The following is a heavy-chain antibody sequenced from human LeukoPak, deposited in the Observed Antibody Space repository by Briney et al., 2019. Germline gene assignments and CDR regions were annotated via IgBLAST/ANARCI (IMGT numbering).Heavy chain of an antibody. CDR1: GYTFTGYY. CDR2: INPNSGGT. V-gene: IGHV1-2*04. J-gene: IGHJ3*01. D-gene: IGHD3-22*01. Sequence: GASVKVSCKASGYTFTGYYMHWGRQAPGQGLEWMGWINPNSGGTNYAQKFQGWVTMTRDTSISTAYMELSRLRSDDTAVYYCARVGGYMIVVDNILHGAFDVWGQGTMVTVSS. CDR3: ARVGGYMIVVDNILHGAFDV.